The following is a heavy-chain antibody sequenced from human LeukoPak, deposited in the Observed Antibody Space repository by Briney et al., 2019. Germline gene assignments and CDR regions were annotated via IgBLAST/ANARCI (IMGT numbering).Heavy chain of an antibody. CDR2: IYYSGST. J-gene: IGHJ4*02. V-gene: IGHV4-59*01. Sequence: SETLSLTCAVYGGSISSYYWSWIRQPPGKGLEWIGYIYYSGSTNYNPSLKSRVTMSVDTSKNQFSLKVSSVTAADTAVYYRARYGDFYRNFDYWGQGTLVTVSS. CDR1: GGSISSYY. D-gene: IGHD4-17*01. CDR3: ARYGDFYRNFDY.